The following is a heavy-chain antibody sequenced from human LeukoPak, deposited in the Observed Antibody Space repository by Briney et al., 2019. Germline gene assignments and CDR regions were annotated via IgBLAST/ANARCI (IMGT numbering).Heavy chain of an antibody. Sequence: SETLSLTCAVSGYSISSGYYWSWIRQPPGKGLEWNGSIYHSGSTYYNPSLKSRVTISVDTSKNQFSLKLSSVTAADTAVYYCARVMVVVTAKYNWFDPWGQGTLVTVSS. CDR3: ARVMVVVTAKYNWFDP. V-gene: IGHV4-38-2*01. CDR2: IYHSGST. D-gene: IGHD2-21*02. J-gene: IGHJ5*02. CDR1: GYSISSGYY.